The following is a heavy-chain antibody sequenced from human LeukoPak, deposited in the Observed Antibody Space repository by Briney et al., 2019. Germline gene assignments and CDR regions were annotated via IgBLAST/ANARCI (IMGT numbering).Heavy chain of an antibody. CDR3: ARGLEIRDSWFDP. V-gene: IGHV4-59*12. CDR2: IYYSGST. CDR1: GGSISSYY. J-gene: IGHJ5*02. Sequence: PSETLSLTCTVSGGSISSYYWSWIRQPPGKGLEWIGYIYYSGSTYYNPSLKSRVTISVDTSKNQFSLKLSSVTAADTAVYYCARGLEIRDSWFDPWGQGTLVTVSS. D-gene: IGHD1-1*01.